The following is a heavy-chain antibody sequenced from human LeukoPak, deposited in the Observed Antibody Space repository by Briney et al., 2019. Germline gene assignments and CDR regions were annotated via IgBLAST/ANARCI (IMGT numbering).Heavy chain of an antibody. J-gene: IGHJ4*02. Sequence: PSETLSLTCTVSGGSISGYYWSWIRQPPGKGLEWIGEINHSGSTNYNPSLKSRVTISVDTSKNQFSLKLSSVTAADTAVYYCARGGLWFGELPFRYWGQGTLVTVSS. CDR3: ARGGLWFGELPFRY. CDR2: INHSGST. CDR1: GGSISGYY. D-gene: IGHD3-10*01. V-gene: IGHV4-34*01.